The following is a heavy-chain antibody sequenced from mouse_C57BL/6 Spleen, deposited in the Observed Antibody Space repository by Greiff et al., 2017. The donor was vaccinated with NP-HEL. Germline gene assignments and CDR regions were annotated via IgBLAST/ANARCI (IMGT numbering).Heavy chain of an antibody. CDR3: ARSGRVYYFDY. V-gene: IGHV1-69*01. D-gene: IGHD3-1*01. Sequence: QVQLQQSGAELVMPGASVKLSCKASGYTFTSYWMHWVKQRPGQGLEWIGEIDPSDSYTNYNQKFKGKSTLTVDKSSSTAYMQLSSLTSEDSAVYYWARSGRVYYFDYWGQGTTLTVSS. CDR1: GYTFTSYW. CDR2: IDPSDSYT. J-gene: IGHJ2*01.